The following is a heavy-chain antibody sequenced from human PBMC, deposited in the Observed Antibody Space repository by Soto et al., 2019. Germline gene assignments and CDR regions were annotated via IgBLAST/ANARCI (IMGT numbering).Heavy chain of an antibody. D-gene: IGHD2-2*01. V-gene: IGHV4-4*07. CDR1: GGSISTYY. CDR2: IYASGST. CDR3: VRGGMVIIPTATAFDY. Sequence: SETLSLTCTVSGGSISTYYWSWIRQPAGKGLEWIGCIYASGSTNYNPSLKGRVTMSVATSKNQFSLKLSSVTAADTAVYYCVRGGMVIIPTATAFDYWGQGTLVTVSS. J-gene: IGHJ4*02.